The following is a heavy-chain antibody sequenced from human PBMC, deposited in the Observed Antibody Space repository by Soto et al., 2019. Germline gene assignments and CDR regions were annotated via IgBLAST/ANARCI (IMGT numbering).Heavy chain of an antibody. CDR3: ARDSLYCSGGSCYSVGPNFDY. V-gene: IGHV1-18*01. CDR2: ISAYNGNT. CDR1: GYTFTSYG. J-gene: IGHJ4*02. Sequence: QVQLVQSGAEVKKPGASVKVSCKASGYTFTSYGISWVRQAPGQGLELVGWISAYNGNTNYAQKLQASVTMTTDTPRSTAYMELRSLGSDVTAVYYCARDSLYCSGGSCYSVGPNFDYWGQGTLVTVSS. D-gene: IGHD2-15*01.